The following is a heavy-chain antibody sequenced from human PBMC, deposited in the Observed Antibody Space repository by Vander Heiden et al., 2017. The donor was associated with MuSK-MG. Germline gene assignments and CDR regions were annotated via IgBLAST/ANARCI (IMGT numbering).Heavy chain of an antibody. J-gene: IGHJ4*02. CDR2: IYHSGSA. Sequence: QVQLQESCPALVKPSATLSLTCTIPGYSIDSGYYWGWIRQPPGKGLEWIGSIYHSGSAYDNPSLKSRVTISVDTSKNQFSQKLSSVTAADTAVYYCARGRWYLGDYWGRGSLITLSS. D-gene: IGHD6-13*01. CDR1: GYSIDSGYY. V-gene: IGHV4-38-2*02. CDR3: ARGRWYLGDY.